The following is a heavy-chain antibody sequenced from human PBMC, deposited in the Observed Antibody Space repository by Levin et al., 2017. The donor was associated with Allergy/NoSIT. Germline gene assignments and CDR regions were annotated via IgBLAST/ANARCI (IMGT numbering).Heavy chain of an antibody. V-gene: IGHV4-34*01. J-gene: IGHJ4*02. Sequence: SETLSLTCAVYGGSFSGYYWSWIRQPPGKGLEWIGEINHSGSTNYNPSLKSRVTISVDTSKNQFSLKLSSVTAADTAVYYCARGRSSNPGIAAAGTRQRVSSRHRYYFDYWGQGTLVTVSS. CDR2: INHSGST. CDR3: ARGRSSNPGIAAAGTRQRVSSRHRYYFDY. CDR1: GGSFSGYY. D-gene: IGHD6-13*01.